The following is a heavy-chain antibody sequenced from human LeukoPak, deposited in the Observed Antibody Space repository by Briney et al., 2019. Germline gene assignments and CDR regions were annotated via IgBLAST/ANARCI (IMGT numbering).Heavy chain of an antibody. Sequence: ASVKVSCKASGYTFTGYYMHWVRQAPGQGLEWMGWINPNSGGTNYAQKFQGRVTMTRDTSISTAYMELSRLRSDDTAVYYCARIDYSSSPLHYYYYYYYMDVWGKGTTVTVSS. CDR1: GYTFTGYY. V-gene: IGHV1-2*02. CDR2: INPNSGGT. D-gene: IGHD6-6*01. J-gene: IGHJ6*03. CDR3: ARIDYSSSPLHYYYYYYYMDV.